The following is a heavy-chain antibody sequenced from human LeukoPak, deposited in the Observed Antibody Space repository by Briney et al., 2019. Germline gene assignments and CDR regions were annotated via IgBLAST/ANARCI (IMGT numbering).Heavy chain of an antibody. D-gene: IGHD4-17*01. CDR1: GFSFNTYW. CDR3: ASHPYGVLDY. CDR2: IKQDGSEK. V-gene: IGHV3-7*01. Sequence: GGSLRLSCAVSGFSFNTYWMTWVRQAPGKGLEWVANIKQDGSEKYYVASVKGRFTISRDNAKNSLYLQTNSLRAEDTAVYYCASHPYGVLDYWGQGTLVPVSS. J-gene: IGHJ4*02.